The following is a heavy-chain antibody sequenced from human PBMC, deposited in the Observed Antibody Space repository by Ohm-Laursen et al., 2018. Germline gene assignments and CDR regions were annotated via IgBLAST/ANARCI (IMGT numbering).Heavy chain of an antibody. CDR2: ISNSGSTL. V-gene: IGHV3-48*03. D-gene: IGHD3-22*01. Sequence: SLRLSCTASGFTFSGYEMNWVRQAPGKGLEWVSYISNSGSTLYYADSVKGRFTISRDSSKNTLYLQMNSLRAEDTAVYYCAKDQGQTYYYDSSGYYPGGYWGQGTLVTVSS. CDR3: AKDQGQTYYYDSSGYYPGGY. J-gene: IGHJ4*02. CDR1: GFTFSGYE.